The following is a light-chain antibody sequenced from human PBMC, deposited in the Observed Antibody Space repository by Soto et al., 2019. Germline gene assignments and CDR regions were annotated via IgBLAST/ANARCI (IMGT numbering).Light chain of an antibody. CDR1: SSNIGSNY. CDR3: AAWYYSLSGVV. V-gene: IGLV1-47*01. Sequence: QSVLTQPPSASGTPGQRVTISCSGSSSNIGSNYVYWYQQLPGTAPKLLIYRNNQRPSGVPDRFSGSKSGTSASLAISGLRSEDEADYYCAAWYYSLSGVVFGGGTKLTVL. J-gene: IGLJ2*01. CDR2: RNN.